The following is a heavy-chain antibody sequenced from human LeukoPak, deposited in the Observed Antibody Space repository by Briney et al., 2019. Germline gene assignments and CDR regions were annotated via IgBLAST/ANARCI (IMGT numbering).Heavy chain of an antibody. V-gene: IGHV4-34*01. J-gene: IGHJ4*02. CDR2: INHSGST. Sequence: SETLSLTCAVYGGSFSGYYWSWIRQPPGKGLEWIGEINHSGSTNYNPSLKSRVTISVDTSKNQFSLRLSSVTAADTAVYYCARGKRGKGLKTYYYDSSGYWPIDYWGQGTLVTVSS. D-gene: IGHD3-22*01. CDR1: GGSFSGYY. CDR3: ARGKRGKGLKTYYYDSSGYWPIDY.